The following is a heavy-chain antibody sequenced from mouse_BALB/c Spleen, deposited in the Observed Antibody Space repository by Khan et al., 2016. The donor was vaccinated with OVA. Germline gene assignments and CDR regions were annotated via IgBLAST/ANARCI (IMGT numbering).Heavy chain of an antibody. J-gene: IGHJ2*01. CDR1: GFTFSSFG. V-gene: IGHV5-17*02. Sequence: EVELVESGGGLVQPGGSRKLSCAASGFTFSSFGMHWVRQAPEKGLAWVAYISSGSSTIYYADTVKGRFTIYRDSPRNTLFLQMTSLRSEDTAMYYCASSNWDYWGQGTTLTVSS. D-gene: IGHD4-1*01. CDR2: ISSGSSTI. CDR3: ASSNWDY.